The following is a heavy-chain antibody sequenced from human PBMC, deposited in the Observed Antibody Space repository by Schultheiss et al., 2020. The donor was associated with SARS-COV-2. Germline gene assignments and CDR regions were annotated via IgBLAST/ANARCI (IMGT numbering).Heavy chain of an antibody. CDR2: INHSGST. Sequence: SETLSLTRTVSGGSISSYYWSWIRQPPGKGLEWIGEINHSGSTNYNPSLKSRVTISVDTSKNQFSLKLSSVTAADTAVYYCARSKRGIAVAGRGYFDYWGQGTTVTVSS. V-gene: IGHV4-34*01. D-gene: IGHD6-19*01. CDR3: ARSKRGIAVAGRGYFDY. J-gene: IGHJ4*03. CDR1: GGSISSYY.